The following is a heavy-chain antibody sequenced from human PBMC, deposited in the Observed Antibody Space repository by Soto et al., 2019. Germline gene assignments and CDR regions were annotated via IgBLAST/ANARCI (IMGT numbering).Heavy chain of an antibody. CDR2: MFYGVST. CDR1: GSSINSSGYY. D-gene: IGHD3-3*02. V-gene: IGHV4-39*01. Sequence: SETLSLTCTVSGSSINSSGYYWGWIRQPPGKGLEWIGSMFYGVSTYYNPSLKSRVTVSVDTSKNQFSLNLRSVTAADTTVYYCARLPSRHLVDYWGQGTLVTVSS. J-gene: IGHJ4*02. CDR3: ARLPSRHLVDY.